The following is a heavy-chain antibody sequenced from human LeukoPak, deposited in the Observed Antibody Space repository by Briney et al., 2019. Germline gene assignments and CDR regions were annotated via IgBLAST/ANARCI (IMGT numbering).Heavy chain of an antibody. CDR2: ISYDGSNK. Sequence: GRSLRLSCAASGFTFSSYAMHWVRQAPGKGLEWVAVISYDGSNKYYADSVKGRFTISRDNSKNTLYLQMNSLRAEDTAVYYCARHSGWCPGWASCYSLIGRYYFDYWGQGTLVTVSS. CDR3: ARHSGWCPGWASCYSLIGRYYFDY. V-gene: IGHV3-30-3*01. J-gene: IGHJ4*02. D-gene: IGHD2-15*01. CDR1: GFTFSSYA.